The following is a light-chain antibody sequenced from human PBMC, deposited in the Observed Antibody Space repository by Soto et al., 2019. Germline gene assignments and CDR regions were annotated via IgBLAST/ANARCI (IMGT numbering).Light chain of an antibody. CDR2: DVS. CDR3: SSFTRSTTRV. V-gene: IGLV2-14*03. Sequence: QSVLTQPASVSGSPGQSITISCTGSSSDIGGYDYVSWYQQYPGKAPKLMIYDVSNRPSGVSNRFSGSKSGNTASLTISGLQADDEADYYCSSFTRSTTRVFGTGTKLTVL. J-gene: IGLJ1*01. CDR1: SSDIGGYDY.